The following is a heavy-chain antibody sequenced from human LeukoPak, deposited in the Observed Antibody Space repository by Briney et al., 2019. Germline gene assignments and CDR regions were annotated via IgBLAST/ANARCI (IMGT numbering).Heavy chain of an antibody. D-gene: IGHD5-12*01. CDR2: IYPGDSDT. Sequence: GESLKISCKGSGYSFSSNWIGWVRQVPGKGLEWMGIIYPGDSDTRYSPSFQGQVTISADKSISTAYLQWSSLKASDTAMYYCARLYSGYDYQFDYWGQGTLVTVSS. V-gene: IGHV5-51*01. CDR3: ARLYSGYDYQFDY. CDR1: GYSFSSNW. J-gene: IGHJ4*02.